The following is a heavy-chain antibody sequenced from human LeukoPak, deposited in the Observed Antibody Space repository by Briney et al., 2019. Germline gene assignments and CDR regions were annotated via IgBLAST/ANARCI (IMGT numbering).Heavy chain of an antibody. V-gene: IGHV3-7*01. CDR1: GFTLSSHR. J-gene: IGHJ4*02. CDR2: IKQDGSEK. D-gene: IGHD6-13*01. Sequence: GGSLRLSCAASGFTLSSHRMYWVRQAPGKGLEWVANIKQDGSEKYYGDSVKGRFTISRDNAKSTVSLQMNSLRAEDTAVYYCARDIAAAVDYWGQGTLVTVSS. CDR3: ARDIAAAVDY.